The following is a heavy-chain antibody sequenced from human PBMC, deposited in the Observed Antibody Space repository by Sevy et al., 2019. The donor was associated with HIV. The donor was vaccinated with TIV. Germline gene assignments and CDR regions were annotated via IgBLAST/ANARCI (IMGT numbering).Heavy chain of an antibody. CDR2: IDPTGGST. CDR1: GYRFTRFY. J-gene: IGHJ4*02. D-gene: IGHD1-26*01. Sequence: ASVKVSCKASGYRFTRFYFHWVRQAPGQGLEWMAIIDPTGGSTTYAQKLQDRVTLTRNTATTTVYMELRSLRSDDTGMYFCVGIVYGRFDHWGQGTQVTVSS. CDR3: VGIVYGRFDH. V-gene: IGHV1-46*04.